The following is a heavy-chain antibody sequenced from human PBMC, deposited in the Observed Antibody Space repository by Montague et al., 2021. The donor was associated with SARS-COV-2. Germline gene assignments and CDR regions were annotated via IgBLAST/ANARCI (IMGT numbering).Heavy chain of an antibody. CDR2: INHSGST. CDR1: GGSFSGYY. Sequence: SETLSLTCAVYGGSFSGYYWSWIRQPPGKGLEWLGAINHSGSTNYNPSLTSQVPISVYTSKNQFSLKLSSVTAADTAVYYCTREGYQVLWSDYYYYGMDVWGQGTTVTVSS. D-gene: IGHD2-2*01. CDR3: TREGYQVLWSDYYYYGMDV. V-gene: IGHV4-34*01. J-gene: IGHJ6*02.